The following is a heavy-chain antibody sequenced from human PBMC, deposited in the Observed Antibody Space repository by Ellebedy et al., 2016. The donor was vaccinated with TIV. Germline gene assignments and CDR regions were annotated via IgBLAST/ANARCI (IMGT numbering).Heavy chain of an antibody. V-gene: IGHV3-30*03. J-gene: IGHJ4*02. Sequence: GESLKISCAASGFTFSSYGMHWVRQAPGKGLEWVAVISYDGSNKYYADSVKGRFTISRDNSKNTLYLQMNSLRAEDTAVYYCARVSPLRDGYPDFWGQGTLVTVSS. CDR2: ISYDGSNK. D-gene: IGHD5-24*01. CDR3: ARVSPLRDGYPDF. CDR1: GFTFSSYG.